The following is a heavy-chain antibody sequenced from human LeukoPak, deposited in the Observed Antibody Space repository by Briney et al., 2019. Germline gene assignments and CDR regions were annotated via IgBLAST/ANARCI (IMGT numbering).Heavy chain of an antibody. J-gene: IGHJ4*02. CDR3: AKDLRNCGGDCYTFDY. CDR1: GFTFDDYA. V-gene: IGHV3-9*01. CDR2: ISWNSGSI. D-gene: IGHD2-21*02. Sequence: GRSLRLSCAASGFTFDDYAMHWVRQAPGKGLEWVSGISWNSGSIGYADSVKGRFTISRDNAKNSLYLQMNSLRAEDTALYYCAKDLRNCGGDCYTFDYWGQGTLVTVSS.